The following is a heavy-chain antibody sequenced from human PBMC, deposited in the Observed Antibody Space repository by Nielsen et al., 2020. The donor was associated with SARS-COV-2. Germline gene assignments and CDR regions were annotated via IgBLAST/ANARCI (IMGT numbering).Heavy chain of an antibody. D-gene: IGHD2-15*01. Sequence: SVKVSCKASGGTFSSYAISWVRQAPGQGLEWMGRIIPILGIANYAQKFQGRVTITVDKSTSTAYMELSSLRSEDTAVYYCASNGRVVVAATHYYYYGMDVWGQGTTVTVSS. CDR1: GGTFSSYA. CDR2: IIPILGIA. V-gene: IGHV1-69*04. J-gene: IGHJ6*02. CDR3: ASNGRVVVAATHYYYYGMDV.